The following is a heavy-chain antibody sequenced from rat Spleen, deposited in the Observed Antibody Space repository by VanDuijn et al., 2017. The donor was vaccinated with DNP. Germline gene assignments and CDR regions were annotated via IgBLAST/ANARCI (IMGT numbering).Heavy chain of an antibody. CDR1: GFTFSTYW. CDR2: INADGGST. V-gene: IGHV5-58*01. Sequence: EVQLVESGGGLVQPGRSLKLSCVASGFTFSTYWMFWIRQAPGKGLEWVTSINADGGSTYYGDSVKGRFTISRDNAKSTLYLQMNSLRSEDMATYYCVRWNSGHFDYWGQGVMVTVSS. D-gene: IGHD4-3*01. CDR3: VRWNSGHFDY. J-gene: IGHJ2*01.